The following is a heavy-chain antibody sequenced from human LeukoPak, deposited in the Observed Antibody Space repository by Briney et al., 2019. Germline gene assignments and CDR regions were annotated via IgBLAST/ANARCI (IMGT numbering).Heavy chain of an antibody. Sequence: GGSLRLSCAASGFTFSSYSMNWVRQAPGKGLEWVSSISSSSSYIYYADSVKGRFTISRDNAKNSLYLQMNSLRAEDTAVYYCARDWDRVAAAGTFDYWGQGTLVTVSS. D-gene: IGHD6-13*01. CDR3: ARDWDRVAAAGTFDY. J-gene: IGHJ4*02. CDR1: GFTFSSYS. CDR2: ISSSSSYI. V-gene: IGHV3-21*01.